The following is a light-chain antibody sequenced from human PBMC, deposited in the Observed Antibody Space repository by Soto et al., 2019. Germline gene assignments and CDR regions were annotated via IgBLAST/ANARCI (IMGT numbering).Light chain of an antibody. CDR2: GAS. V-gene: IGKV3-15*01. CDR3: QQYNNWHPIT. J-gene: IGKJ5*01. Sequence: EILITQSPATLSVSPGERVSLSCRASQSVNSKLAWYQQKPGQAPRLLIYGASTRANGIPARFSGSGSGAEFTLTLSSLQSEDFAVYFCQQYNNWHPITFGQGTRLEIK. CDR1: QSVNSK.